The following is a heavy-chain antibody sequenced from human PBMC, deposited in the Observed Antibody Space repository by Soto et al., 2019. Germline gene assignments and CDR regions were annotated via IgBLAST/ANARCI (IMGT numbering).Heavy chain of an antibody. CDR1: GGSISSYY. CDR3: AREGIGTAQSTFDH. V-gene: IGHV4-4*08. Sequence: PSETLSLTCTVSGGSISSYYWSWIRQPPGKGLEWIGYIYSSGSTTYNPSLKSRVTISVDTSQNQFSLRLSSVTATDTAVYYCAREGIGTAQSTFDHWGQGTLVTVS. J-gene: IGHJ4*02. CDR2: IYSSGST. D-gene: IGHD6-13*01.